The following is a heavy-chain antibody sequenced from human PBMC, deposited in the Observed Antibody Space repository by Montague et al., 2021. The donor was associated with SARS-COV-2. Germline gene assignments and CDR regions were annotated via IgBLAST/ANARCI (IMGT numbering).Heavy chain of an antibody. J-gene: IGHJ6*02. CDR2: IYYSGST. V-gene: IGHV4-39*07. D-gene: IGHD3-22*01. CDR1: GGSISSSSYY. CDR3: ARDTRITMIVVVQGYGMDV. Sequence: LVKPTQTLSLTCTVSGGSISSSSYYWGWIRQPPGKGLEWIGSIYYSGSTYYNPSLKSRVTISVDTSKNQFSLKLSSVTAADTAVYYCARDTRITMIVVVQGYGMDVWGQGTTVTVSS.